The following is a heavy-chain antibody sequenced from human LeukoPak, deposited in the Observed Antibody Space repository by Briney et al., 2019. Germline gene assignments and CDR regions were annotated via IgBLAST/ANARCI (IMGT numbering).Heavy chain of an antibody. CDR2: INPSGGST. D-gene: IGHD1-26*01. J-gene: IGHJ5*02. CDR3: ARRARGGSYPLDP. CDR1: GYTFTSYY. Sequence: ASVKVSCKASGYTFTSYYMHWVRQAPAPGLEWMGIINPSGGSTSYAQKFQGRVTMTRDMSTSTVYMELSSLRSEDTAVYYCARRARGGSYPLDPWGQGTLVTVSS. V-gene: IGHV1-46*01.